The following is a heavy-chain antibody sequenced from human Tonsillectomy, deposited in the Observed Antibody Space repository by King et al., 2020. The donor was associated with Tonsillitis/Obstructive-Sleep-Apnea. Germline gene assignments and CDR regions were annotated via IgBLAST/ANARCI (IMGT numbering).Heavy chain of an antibody. CDR3: ARDRNYFDF. Sequence: QLVQSGAEVKNPGASVKVSCKPFVNTFTNYAMHRVRQAPVPILEWRGWINAGPGNTKYSQNFQGRVAITRDTSASTAYMELSSLRSEDTAIYYCARDRNYFDFWGQGTLVTVSS. V-gene: IGHV1-3*01. CDR1: VNTFTNYA. J-gene: IGHJ4*02. CDR2: INAGPGNT.